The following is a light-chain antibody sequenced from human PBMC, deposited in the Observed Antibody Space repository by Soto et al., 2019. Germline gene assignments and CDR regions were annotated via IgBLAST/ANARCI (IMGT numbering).Light chain of an antibody. Sequence: DIQITQSPSTLSGSVVDIVTTTCRASQTISSWLAWYQQKPGKAPKLLIYTTSSLQSGVPSRLSGSGSGTEFTLTISSLQHEDFATYYCLQHNDYTRTFGQGTKVDIK. CDR3: LQHNDYTRT. J-gene: IGKJ1*01. CDR1: QTISSW. CDR2: TTS. V-gene: IGKV1-5*01.